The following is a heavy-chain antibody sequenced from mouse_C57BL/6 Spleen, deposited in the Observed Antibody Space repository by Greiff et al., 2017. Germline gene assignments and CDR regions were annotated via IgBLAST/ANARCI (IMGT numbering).Heavy chain of an antibody. D-gene: IGHD2-1*01. CDR1: GYTFTSYW. J-gene: IGHJ4*01. Sequence: VHVKQSGAELVKPGASVKLSCKASGYTFTSYWMHWVKQRPGRGLEWIGRIDPNSGGTKYNEKFKSKATLTVDKPSSTAYMQLSSLTSEDSAVYYCAIGHYGNPYYAMDYWGQGTSVTVSS. CDR2: IDPNSGGT. V-gene: IGHV1-72*01. CDR3: AIGHYGNPYYAMDY.